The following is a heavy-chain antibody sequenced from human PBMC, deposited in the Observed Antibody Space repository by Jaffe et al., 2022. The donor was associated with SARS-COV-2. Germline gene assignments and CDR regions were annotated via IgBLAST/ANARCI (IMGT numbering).Heavy chain of an antibody. V-gene: IGHV3-30-3*01. CDR1: GFTFSSYA. CDR3: ARASIAVAAYWYFDL. CDR2: ISYDGSNK. J-gene: IGHJ2*01. D-gene: IGHD6-19*01. Sequence: QVQLVESGGGVVQPGKSLRLSCAASGFTFSSYAMHWVRQAPGKGLEWVAVISYDGSNKYYADSVKGRFTISRDNSKNTLYLQVNNLKTEDTAVFYCARASIAVAAYWYFDLWGRGTLVTVSS.